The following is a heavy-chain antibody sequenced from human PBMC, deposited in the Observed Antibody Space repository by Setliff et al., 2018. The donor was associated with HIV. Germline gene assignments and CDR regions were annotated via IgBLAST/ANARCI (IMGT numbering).Heavy chain of an antibody. V-gene: IGHV4-31*03. CDR1: GGSISSGGYY. D-gene: IGHD3-3*01. J-gene: IGHJ4*02. Sequence: SETLSLTCTVSGGSISSGGYYWSWIRQHPGKGLEWIGYIHYSGNTYNNPSLNSRISISVDMSKNKFSLKLSSPTAADTAVYYCARGGLGVVTSFDSWGPGTLVTVSS. CDR3: ARGGLGVVTSFDS. CDR2: IHYSGNT.